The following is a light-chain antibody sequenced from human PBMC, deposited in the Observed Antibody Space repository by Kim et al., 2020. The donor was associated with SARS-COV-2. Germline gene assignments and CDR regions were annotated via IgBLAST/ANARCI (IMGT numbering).Light chain of an antibody. V-gene: IGLV2-11*01. J-gene: IGLJ3*02. CDR1: SNDVGGYNY. CDR3: CSYAGSYTWV. CDR2: DVS. Sequence: GQSVTISCTGTSNDVGGYNYVSWYQQHPGKAPKLIIYDVSKRPSGVPDRFSGSKSGNTASLTISGLQAEDEADYYCCSYAGSYTWVFGGGTQLTVL.